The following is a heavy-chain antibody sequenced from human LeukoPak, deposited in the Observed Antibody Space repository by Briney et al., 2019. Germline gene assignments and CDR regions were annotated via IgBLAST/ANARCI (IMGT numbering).Heavy chain of an antibody. J-gene: IGHJ4*02. D-gene: IGHD6-19*01. V-gene: IGHV1-18*01. CDR1: GYAFTNYA. CDR3: ARDGQWLVAQEFDY. CDR2: ISAYNGNT. Sequence: ASVKVSCKASGYAFTNYAIQWVRQAPGQGLEWMGWISAYNGNTNYAQKLQGRVTMTTDTSTSTAYMELRSLRSDDTAVYYCARDGQWLVAQEFDYWGQGTLVTVSS.